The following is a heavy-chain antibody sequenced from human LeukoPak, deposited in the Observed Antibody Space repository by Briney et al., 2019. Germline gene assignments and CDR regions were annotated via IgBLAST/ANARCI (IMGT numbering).Heavy chain of an antibody. D-gene: IGHD3-22*01. CDR1: GGSISSSTYY. V-gene: IGHV4-39*07. CDR2: IYYSGST. CDR3: ASHVINSFTYYDSSGYYAFDI. J-gene: IGHJ3*02. Sequence: SETLSLTRTVSGGSISSSTYYWGWIRQPPGKGLEWIGSIYYSGSTYYNPSLKSRVTISVDTSKNQFSLKLSSVTAADTAVYYCASHVINSFTYYDSSGYYAFDIWGQGTMVTVSS.